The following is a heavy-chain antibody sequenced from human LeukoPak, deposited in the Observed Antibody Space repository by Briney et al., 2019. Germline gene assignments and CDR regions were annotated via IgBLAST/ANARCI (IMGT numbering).Heavy chain of an antibody. Sequence: GGSLRLFCAASGFTFSSYAMSWVRQAPGKGPEWVSAISGSGGSTYYADSVKGRLTISRDNSENTLYLQMNSLRAEDTAVYYCAKHSSGWNGDYWGQGTLVTVSS. CDR3: AKHSSGWNGDY. CDR2: ISGSGGST. V-gene: IGHV3-23*01. CDR1: GFTFSSYA. J-gene: IGHJ4*02. D-gene: IGHD6-19*01.